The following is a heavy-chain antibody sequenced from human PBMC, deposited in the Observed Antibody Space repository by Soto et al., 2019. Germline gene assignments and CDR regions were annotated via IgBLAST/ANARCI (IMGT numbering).Heavy chain of an antibody. CDR2: IIPILGIA. Sequence: QVQLVQSGAEVKKPGSSVKVSCKASGGTFSSYTISWVRQAPGQGLEWMGRIIPILGIANYAQKFQGRVTITADKSTSTAYMELISLRSEDTAVYYCARTSSGWYFLDYWGQGTLVTVFS. V-gene: IGHV1-69*02. D-gene: IGHD6-19*01. CDR3: ARTSSGWYFLDY. CDR1: GGTFSSYT. J-gene: IGHJ4*02.